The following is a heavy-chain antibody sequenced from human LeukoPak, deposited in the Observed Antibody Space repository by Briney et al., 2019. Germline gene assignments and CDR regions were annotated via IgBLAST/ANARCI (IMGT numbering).Heavy chain of an antibody. CDR3: AKDRSGYLSYFES. V-gene: IGHV3-23*01. CDR1: GFTFSNYA. CDR2: ISGSAITT. Sequence: GGSLRLSCAASGFTFSNYAMSWVRRAPGKGLEWVSSISGSAITTYFADSVKGRFTISRDNSKNTVYLQMNSLRTEDTAVYYCAKDRSGYLSYFESWGQGTLVSVSS. J-gene: IGHJ4*02. D-gene: IGHD3-22*01.